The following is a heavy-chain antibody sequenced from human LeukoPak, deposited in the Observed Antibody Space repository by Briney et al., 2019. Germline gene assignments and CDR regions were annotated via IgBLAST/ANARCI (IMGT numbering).Heavy chain of an antibody. CDR3: AREYVGCSSTSCYYFDY. CDR1: GGTFSSYA. V-gene: IGHV1-69*06. CDR2: IIPIFGTA. J-gene: IGHJ4*02. Sequence: GASVKVSCKASGGTFSSYAISWVRQAPGQGLEWMGRIIPIFGTANYAQKFQGRVTITADKSTSTAYTELSSLRSEDTAVYYCAREYVGCSSTSCYYFDYWGQGTLVTVSS. D-gene: IGHD2-2*01.